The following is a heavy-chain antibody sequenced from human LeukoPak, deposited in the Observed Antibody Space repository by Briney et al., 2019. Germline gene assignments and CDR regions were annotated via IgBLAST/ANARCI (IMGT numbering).Heavy chain of an antibody. V-gene: IGHV3-7*01. D-gene: IGHD1-26*01. CDR3: TRDRAYSTFDY. CDR1: GFPLSSSG. J-gene: IGHJ4*02. Sequence: PGGSLRLSGAASGFPLSSSGMCWVRPAPGKGLEGVANINPDGSVKNYVNSVKVRFTIFRDNAKNSVFLQMNSLRAEDTAVYYYTRDRAYSTFDYWGPGTLVTVSS. CDR2: INPDGSVK.